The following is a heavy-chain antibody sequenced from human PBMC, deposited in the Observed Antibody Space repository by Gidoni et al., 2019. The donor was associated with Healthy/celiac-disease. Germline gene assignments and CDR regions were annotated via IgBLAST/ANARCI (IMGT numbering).Heavy chain of an antibody. CDR3: ARIERAAGMSPPAYYGMDV. D-gene: IGHD6-13*01. V-gene: IGHV2-26*01. CDR2: IFSNDEK. Sequence: LAHIFSNDEKSYSTSLKSRLTISKDTSKRQVVLTMTNMDPVDTATYYCARIERAAGMSPPAYYGMDVWGQGTTVTVSS. J-gene: IGHJ6*02.